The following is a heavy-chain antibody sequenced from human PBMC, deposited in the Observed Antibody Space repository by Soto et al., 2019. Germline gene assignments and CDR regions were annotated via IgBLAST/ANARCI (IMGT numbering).Heavy chain of an antibody. CDR1: GGSVRSGSNY. CDR2: IYHSGST. V-gene: IGHV4-61*01. CDR3: ASGSGASAYIDS. D-gene: IGHD2-15*01. J-gene: IGHJ4*02. Sequence: SETLSLTCTVSGGSVRSGSNYWSWIRQPPGKGLEWIGYIYHSGSTDYNPSLKSRVTISADTSKNQFSLKLTSVTTSDTAMYFCASGSGASAYIDSWGQETPVTVSS.